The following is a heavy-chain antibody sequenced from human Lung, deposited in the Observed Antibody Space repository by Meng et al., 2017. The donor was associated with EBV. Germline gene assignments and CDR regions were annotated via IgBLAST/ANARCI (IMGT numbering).Heavy chain of an antibody. J-gene: IGHJ5*02. CDR3: ASAFSGYYYH. CDR2: INSDGSST. V-gene: IGHV3-74*02. D-gene: IGHD3-22*01. CDR1: CFSFRCYW. Sequence: VQTVDSACVLVQTGGSLSVSCGASCFSFRCYWLHWVRQGPGKGLVWVSRINSDGSSTSYADSVKGRFTISRDNAKNTLYLQMNSLRAEDTAVYYCASAFSGYYYHWGQGTLVTVSS.